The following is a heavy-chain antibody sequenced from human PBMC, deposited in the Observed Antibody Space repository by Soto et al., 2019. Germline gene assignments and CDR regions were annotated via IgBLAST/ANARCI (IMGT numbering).Heavy chain of an antibody. D-gene: IGHD5-12*01. CDR2: ISYSGSTT. CDR3: ASMAPPIDY. Sequence: GGSLRLSCAASGFTFTNYAMIWVRQAPGKGLEWVSDISYSGSTTYYADSVRGRFTISRDNAKNSLYLQMNSLRAEDTAVYYCASMAPPIDYWGQGTLVPVSS. J-gene: IGHJ4*02. CDR1: GFTFTNYA. V-gene: IGHV3-23*01.